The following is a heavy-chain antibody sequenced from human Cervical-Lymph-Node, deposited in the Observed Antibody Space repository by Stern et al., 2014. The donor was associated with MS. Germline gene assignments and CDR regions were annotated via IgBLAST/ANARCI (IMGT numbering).Heavy chain of an antibody. J-gene: IGHJ4*02. CDR1: GDSISSYTHY. D-gene: IGHD2-8*02. CDR2: VYYSGAT. V-gene: IGHV4-39*01. CDR3: AKHACTGAACPFDL. Sequence: VQLVESGPGLVKPSETLSLTCAVSGDSISSYTHYWAWIRQPPGKGLEWIGSVYYSGATYYNPSLKSPVTISVATTTTQFSLGLTSVTAADTAVYYCAKHACTGAACPFDLWGQGTLVTVSS.